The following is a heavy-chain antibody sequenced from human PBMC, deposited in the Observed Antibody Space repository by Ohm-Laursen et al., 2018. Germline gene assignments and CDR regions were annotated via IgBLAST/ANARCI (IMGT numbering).Heavy chain of an antibody. V-gene: IGHV3-33*01. J-gene: IGHJ4*02. Sequence: SLRLSCSASGFTLSSYGMHWVRQAPGKGLEWVAVIWDDGSNQYYADSVKGRFTISRDNSKNTLYLQMNSLRAEDTAVYYCARDHGGTMIRGGSFDYWGQETLVTVSS. CDR2: IWDDGSNQ. D-gene: IGHD3-10*01. CDR1: GFTLSSYG. CDR3: ARDHGGTMIRGGSFDY.